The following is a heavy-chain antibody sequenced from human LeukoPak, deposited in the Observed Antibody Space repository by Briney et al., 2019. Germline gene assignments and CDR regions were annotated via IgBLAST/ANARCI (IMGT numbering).Heavy chain of an antibody. Sequence: SQTLSLTCAISGDSVSSNSAAWNWIRQSPSRGLEWLGRTYYRSKWYNDYAVSVKSRITINPDTSKNQFSLQLNSVTPEDTAVYYCARGLTPLGEFYYYYGMDVWGQGTTVTVS. CDR1: GDSVSSNSAA. V-gene: IGHV6-1*01. D-gene: IGHD3-10*01. CDR2: TYYRSKWYN. J-gene: IGHJ6*02. CDR3: ARGLTPLGEFYYYYGMDV.